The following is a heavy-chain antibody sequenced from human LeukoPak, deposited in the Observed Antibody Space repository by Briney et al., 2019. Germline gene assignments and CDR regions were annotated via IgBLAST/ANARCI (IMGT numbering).Heavy chain of an antibody. V-gene: IGHV4-34*01. J-gene: IGHJ4*02. D-gene: IGHD6-6*01. Sequence: SETLSLTCAVYGGSLSGYYWSWIRQPPGKGLEWIGEINHSGSTNYNPSLKSRVTISVDTSKNQFSLKLSSVTAADTAVYYCARRAARDFDYWGQGTLVTVSS. CDR2: INHSGST. CDR3: ARRAARDFDY. CDR1: GGSLSGYY.